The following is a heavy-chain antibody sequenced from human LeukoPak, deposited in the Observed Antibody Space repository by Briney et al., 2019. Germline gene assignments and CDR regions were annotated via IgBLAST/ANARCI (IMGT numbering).Heavy chain of an antibody. J-gene: IGHJ3*02. D-gene: IGHD4-23*01. Sequence: GRSPRLSCAASGFTFDDYAIHWVRQAPGKGLEWVSGISWNGGSIGYADSVKGRFTISRDNAKNSLYLQMNSLRAEDMALYYCAKGKYYGGNSGAFDIWGQGTMVTVSS. CDR3: AKGKYYGGNSGAFDI. CDR2: ISWNGGSI. V-gene: IGHV3-9*03. CDR1: GFTFDDYA.